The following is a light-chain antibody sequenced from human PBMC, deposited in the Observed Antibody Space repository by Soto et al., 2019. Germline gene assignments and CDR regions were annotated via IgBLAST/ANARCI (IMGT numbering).Light chain of an antibody. V-gene: IGKV2-28*01. CDR2: LGS. CDR1: QSLLHSNGYNY. CDR3: LQALQTPPT. J-gene: IGKJ1*01. Sequence: DIVMTQSPLSLAVTPGEPASISCRSSQSLLHSNGYNYLDWYLQKPGQSPQFLIYLGSNRASGVPDRFSGSGSGTDFTLKISRVEAEDVGVYYCLQALQTPPTFGQGTKVEIK.